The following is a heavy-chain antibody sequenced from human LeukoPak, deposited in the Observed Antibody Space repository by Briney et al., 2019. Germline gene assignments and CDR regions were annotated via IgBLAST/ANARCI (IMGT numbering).Heavy chain of an antibody. D-gene: IGHD1-26*01. CDR1: GFTFSSYA. CDR3: AKERGYSGSSLDY. Sequence: GGSLRLSCAASGFTFSSYAMNWVRQAPRKGLEWVSSISGSGDSTYYVDSVKGRFTISRDISKNTLYLQMNSLRAEDTALYYCAKERGYSGSSLDYWGQGTLLTVSS. J-gene: IGHJ4*02. CDR2: ISGSGDST. V-gene: IGHV3-23*01.